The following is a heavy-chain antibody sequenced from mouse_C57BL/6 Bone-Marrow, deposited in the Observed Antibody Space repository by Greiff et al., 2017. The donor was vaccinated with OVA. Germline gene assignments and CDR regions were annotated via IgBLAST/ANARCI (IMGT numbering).Heavy chain of an antibody. CDR3: ARYGHYYGSSLYAMDD. J-gene: IGHJ4*01. Sequence: EVKLQESGGGLVQPGGSLSLSCAASGFTFTDYYMSWVRQPPGKALEWLGFIRNKANGYTTEYSASVKGRFTISRDNSQNILYLQMNALRAEDSATEYCARYGHYYGSSLYAMDDWGQGTSVTVSS. V-gene: IGHV7-3*01. CDR2: IRNKANGYTT. D-gene: IGHD1-1*01. CDR1: GFTFTDYY.